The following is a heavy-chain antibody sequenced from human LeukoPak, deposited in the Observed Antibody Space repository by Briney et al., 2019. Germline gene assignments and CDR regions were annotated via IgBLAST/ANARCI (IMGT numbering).Heavy chain of an antibody. J-gene: IGHJ5*02. CDR2: ISHSGSN. D-gene: IGHD3-10*01. V-gene: IGHV4-34*01. Sequence: SGTLSLTCAVYGGSFSGYYWSWIRQPPGKGLEWIGEISHSGSNNYNPSLKSRVTISVDTSKNQFSLKLSSVTAADTAVYYCARGLRGVLWFGELLSSNWFDPWGQGTLVTVSS. CDR1: GGSFSGYY. CDR3: ARGLRGVLWFGELLSSNWFDP.